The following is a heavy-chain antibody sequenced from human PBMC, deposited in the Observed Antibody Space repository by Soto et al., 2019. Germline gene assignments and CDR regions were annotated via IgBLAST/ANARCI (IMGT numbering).Heavy chain of an antibody. J-gene: IGHJ4*02. CDR1: GFSLSTSGVG. V-gene: IGHV2-5*02. D-gene: IGHD3-9*01. Sequence: QITLKESGPTLVNPTQTLTLTCTFSGFSLSTSGVGVGWIRQPPGKALEWLALIYWDDDKRYSPSLKSRLTIIKDTSKNHVVLIMTNMDPVDTATYSCAHLSGLTGYYSFDYWGQGTLVTVSS. CDR2: IYWDDDK. CDR3: AHLSGLTGYYSFDY.